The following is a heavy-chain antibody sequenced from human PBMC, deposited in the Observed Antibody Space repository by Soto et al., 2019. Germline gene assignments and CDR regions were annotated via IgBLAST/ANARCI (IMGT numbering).Heavy chain of an antibody. CDR3: ARGTPYYDSSGYYPTYFDY. D-gene: IGHD3-22*01. J-gene: IGHJ4*02. V-gene: IGHV1-69*13. Sequence: GASVKVSGKASGGTFSSYAISWVRQAPGQGLEWMGGIIPIFGTANYAQKFQGRVTITADESTSTAYMELSSLRSEDTAVYYCARGTPYYDSSGYYPTYFDYWGQGTLVTVSS. CDR1: GGTFSSYA. CDR2: IIPIFGTA.